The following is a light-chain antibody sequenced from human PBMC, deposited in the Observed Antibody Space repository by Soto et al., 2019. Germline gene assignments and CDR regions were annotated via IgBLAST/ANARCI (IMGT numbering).Light chain of an antibody. CDR2: AAS. CDR3: LQLNSYPPT. CDR1: QGISSW. J-gene: IGKJ4*01. Sequence: IQMSQSPSSVSSSLGDRVTITWRASQGISSWLAWYQQKPGKGPKLLIHAASTLQSGVPLRFSGSGSGTEFTLTISSLQPEDFATYYCLQLNSYPPTFGGGTKVDI. V-gene: IGKV1D-12*01.